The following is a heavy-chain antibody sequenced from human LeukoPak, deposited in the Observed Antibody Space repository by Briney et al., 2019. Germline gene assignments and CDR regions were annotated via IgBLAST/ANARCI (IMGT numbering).Heavy chain of an antibody. J-gene: IGHJ1*01. Sequence: GGSLRLSCAASGFTFVDYAMHWVRQAPGKGLEWVSGISWNSGSIGYADSVKGRFTISRDNAKNSLYLQMNSLRVEDTATYYCARQPFGPGTYLQYWGQGTLVIVSS. CDR1: GFTFVDYA. CDR2: ISWNSGSI. D-gene: IGHD3-10*01. CDR3: ARQPFGPGTYLQY. V-gene: IGHV3-9*01.